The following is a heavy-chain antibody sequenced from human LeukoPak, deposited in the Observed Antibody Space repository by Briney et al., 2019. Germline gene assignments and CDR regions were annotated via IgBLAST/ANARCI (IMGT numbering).Heavy chain of an antibody. CDR2: INPSGGST. J-gene: IGHJ4*02. D-gene: IGHD3-22*01. V-gene: IGHV1-46*01. Sequence: ASVKVSCKASGYTFTSYYMHWVRQAPGQGLEWMGIINPSGGSTSYAQKFQGRVTMTRDTSTSTVYMELSSLRSEDTAVYYCAGAYYYDSSGYGLDYWGQGTLVTVSS. CDR3: AGAYYYDSSGYGLDY. CDR1: GYTFTSYY.